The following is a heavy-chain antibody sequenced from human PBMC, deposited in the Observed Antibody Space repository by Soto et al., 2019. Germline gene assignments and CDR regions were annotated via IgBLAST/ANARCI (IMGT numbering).Heavy chain of an antibody. J-gene: IGHJ4*02. Sequence: SEPLSLTCAVYVGSFSGYYWSWIRQPPGKGLEWIGEINHSGSSNYNPSLKSRVTISVDTSKNQFSLKLSSVTAADTAVYYCARVGGDCHRCIYWGQGTVVTLSS. D-gene: IGHD2-21*02. V-gene: IGHV4-34*01. CDR3: ARVGGDCHRCIY. CDR2: INHSGSS. CDR1: VGSFSGYY.